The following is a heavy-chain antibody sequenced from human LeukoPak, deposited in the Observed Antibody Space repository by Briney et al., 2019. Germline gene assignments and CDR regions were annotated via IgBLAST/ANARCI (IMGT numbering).Heavy chain of an antibody. J-gene: IGHJ4*02. CDR3: ARRYCSSTSCLIDY. D-gene: IGHD2-2*01. CDR2: ISSSGTSI. Sequence: SGGSLRLSCAASGFTFSSYAMTWVRQAPGKGLEWVSYISSSGTSIYYADSVKGRFTISRDNAKNSLYLQMNSLRADDTAVYYCARRYCSSTSCLIDYWGQGTLVTVSS. V-gene: IGHV3-48*03. CDR1: GFTFSSYA.